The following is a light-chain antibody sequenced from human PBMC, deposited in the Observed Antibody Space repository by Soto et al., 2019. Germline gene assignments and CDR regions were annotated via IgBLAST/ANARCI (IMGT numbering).Light chain of an antibody. CDR3: HQYSRSPVTFSPLT. V-gene: IGKV1-6*01. CDR1: QGIGNE. CDR2: SAS. Sequence: AIQMTQSPSTLSASVGDRVTITCRASQGIGNELGWYQQKPGRAPKILIYSASTLHSAAPSRFSGSGSGTDFTLTISRLEPDDFAVYYCHQYSRSPVTFSPLTFGGGSKVEI. J-gene: IGKJ4*01.